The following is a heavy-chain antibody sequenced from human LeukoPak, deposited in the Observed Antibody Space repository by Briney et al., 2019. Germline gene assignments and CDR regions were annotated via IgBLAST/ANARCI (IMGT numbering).Heavy chain of an antibody. CDR1: AGSISSGGYS. V-gene: IGHV4-30-2*01. Sequence: SQTLSLTCAVSAGSISSGGYSWSWIRQPPGKGLEWIGYIYHSGSTYYNPSLKSRVTISVDRSKNQFSLKLSSVTAADTAVYYCARVRGLGYYDSSGYLDYWGQGTLVTVSS. CDR3: ARVRGLGYYDSSGYLDY. CDR2: IYHSGST. D-gene: IGHD3-22*01. J-gene: IGHJ4*02.